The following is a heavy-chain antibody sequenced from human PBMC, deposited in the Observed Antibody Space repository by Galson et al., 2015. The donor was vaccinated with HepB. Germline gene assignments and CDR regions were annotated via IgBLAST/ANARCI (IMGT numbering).Heavy chain of an antibody. J-gene: IGHJ6*02. Sequence: SVKVSCKVSGYTLTDLSMHWVRQAPGKGLEWMGGFDPEDDEVIYSETFQGRVTMTEDTSTDTGYMELRSLRSDDTAVYYCAIASGGGARHYYYYDMDVWGQGTTVTVSS. V-gene: IGHV1-24*01. D-gene: IGHD6-25*01. CDR3: AIASGGGARHYYYYDMDV. CDR1: GYTLTDLS. CDR2: FDPEDDEV.